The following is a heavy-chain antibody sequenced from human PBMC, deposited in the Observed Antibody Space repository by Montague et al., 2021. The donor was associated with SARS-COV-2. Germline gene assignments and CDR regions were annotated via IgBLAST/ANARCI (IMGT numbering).Heavy chain of an antibody. V-gene: IGHV3-23*01. J-gene: IGHJ4*02. CDR3: ATHLVPLYYFDY. D-gene: IGHD3-16*01. CDR1: GFFFNSYV. Sequence: SLRLSCAASGFFFNSYVMSWVRQAPGKGLEWVSSISGGSETINYADSVNGRFTISRDRSKNTLYLQLNNLRADDAAVYYCATHLVPLYYFDYWGQGTLVTVSS. CDR2: ISGGSETI.